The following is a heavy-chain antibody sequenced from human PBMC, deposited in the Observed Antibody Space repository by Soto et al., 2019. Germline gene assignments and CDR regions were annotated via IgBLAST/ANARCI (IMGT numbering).Heavy chain of an antibody. Sequence: SETQSLTCTVSGGSISSGGYYWSWIRQHPGKGLEWIGYIYYSGSTYYNPSLKSRVTISVDTSKNQFSLKLSSVTAADTAVYYCARHLTTVDYWLHYFDYWGQGTLVTVSS. CDR2: IYYSGST. CDR1: GGSISSGGYY. CDR3: ARHLTTVDYWLHYFDY. J-gene: IGHJ4*02. V-gene: IGHV4-31*03. D-gene: IGHD3-9*01.